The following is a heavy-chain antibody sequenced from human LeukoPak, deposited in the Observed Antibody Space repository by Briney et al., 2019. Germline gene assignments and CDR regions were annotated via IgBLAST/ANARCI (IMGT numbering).Heavy chain of an antibody. CDR3: ARGYPRWAFDI. J-gene: IGHJ3*02. V-gene: IGHV1-3*01. Sequence: ASVKVSCKASGYTFTSYAMHWVRQAPGQRLEWMGWINAGNGNTKYSQKFQGRVTITRDASASTAYMELSSLRSEDTAVYYCARGYPRWAFDIWGRGTMVTVSS. CDR1: GYTFTSYA. D-gene: IGHD5-18*01. CDR2: INAGNGNT.